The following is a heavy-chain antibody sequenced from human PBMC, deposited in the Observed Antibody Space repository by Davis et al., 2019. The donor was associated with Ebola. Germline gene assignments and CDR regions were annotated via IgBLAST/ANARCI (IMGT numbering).Heavy chain of an antibody. J-gene: IGHJ4*02. Sequence: ASVKVSCKASGYTFTGYYMHWVRQAPGQGLEWMGWINPNSGGTNYAQKFQGRVTMTRDTSISTAYMELRSLRSDDTAVYYCARVAGLWFGESRFLYYFDYWGQGTLVTVSS. CDR3: ARVAGLWFGESRFLYYFDY. CDR1: GYTFTGYY. V-gene: IGHV1-2*02. D-gene: IGHD3-10*01. CDR2: INPNSGGT.